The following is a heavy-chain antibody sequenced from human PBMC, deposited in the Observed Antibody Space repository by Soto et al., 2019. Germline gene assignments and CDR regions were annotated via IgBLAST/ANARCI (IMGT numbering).Heavy chain of an antibody. CDR3: ARGDDFDYYYGVDV. Sequence: EPSVKVSCKASGGTFSNHAISWVRQAPGQGLEWMGGITPLFGTANYAQKFQGRVTIIADILTTTAYMELNSLTSEDTAVYYCARGDDFDYYYGVDVWGQGTTVTVSS. J-gene: IGHJ6*02. V-gene: IGHV1-69*06. D-gene: IGHD3-16*01. CDR2: ITPLFGTA. CDR1: GGTFSNHA.